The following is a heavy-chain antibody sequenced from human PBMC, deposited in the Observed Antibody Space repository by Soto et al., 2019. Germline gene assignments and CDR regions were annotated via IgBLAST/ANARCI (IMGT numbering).Heavy chain of an antibody. V-gene: IGHV1-69*13. CDR3: TRGRGEFDA. CDR2: IIPILGTT. CDR1: GGTFSSDG. J-gene: IGHJ5*02. Sequence: SVKVSCKASGGTFSSDGFSWVRQAPGQGLEWMGGIIPILGTTHYAQRFQGRVTITADESTGTAYMELGSLTSDDTAVYYFTRGRGEFDAWGQGTPVTVSS. D-gene: IGHD2-21*01.